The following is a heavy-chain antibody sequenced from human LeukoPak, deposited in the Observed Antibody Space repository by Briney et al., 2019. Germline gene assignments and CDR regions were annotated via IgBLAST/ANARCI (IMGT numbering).Heavy chain of an antibody. Sequence: GGSLRPSCAASGITFSSYGMYWVRQAPGKGLEWVAVISYDGSNKYYADSVKGRFTISRDNSKNTLYLQMNSLRAEDTAVYYCAKTGGSQDIDYWGQGTQVTVSS. CDR1: GITFSSYG. D-gene: IGHD1-26*01. CDR2: ISYDGSNK. J-gene: IGHJ4*02. CDR3: AKTGGSQDIDY. V-gene: IGHV3-30*18.